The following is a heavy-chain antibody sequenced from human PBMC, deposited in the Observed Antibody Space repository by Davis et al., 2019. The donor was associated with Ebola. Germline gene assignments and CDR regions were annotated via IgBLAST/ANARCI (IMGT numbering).Heavy chain of an antibody. CDR3: ARGDRFDY. J-gene: IGHJ4*02. CDR2: MKGDGSLE. Sequence: GESLKISCVASGFNFDNSWMTWVRQAPGKGLEWVANMKGDGSLENYVDSVKGRFTISRDNAKNSLYLQMNSLRAEDTAVYYCARGDRFDYWGQGTLVTVSS. V-gene: IGHV3-7*01. CDR1: GFNFDNSW. D-gene: IGHD2-21*02.